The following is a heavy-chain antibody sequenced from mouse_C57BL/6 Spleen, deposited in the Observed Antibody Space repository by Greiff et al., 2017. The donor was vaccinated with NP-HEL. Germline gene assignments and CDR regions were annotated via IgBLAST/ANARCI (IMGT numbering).Heavy chain of an antibody. CDR1: GFTFSNYW. CDR2: IRLTSDNSAT. D-gene: IGHD4-1*01. J-gene: IGHJ1*03. Sequence: EVKVEESGGGLVQPGGSMKLSCVASGFTFSNYWMNWVRQSPEKGLEWVAKIRLTSDNSATNYAESVKGRFTISRDESKSIIYLKRNNLRADDADIYYCTEETGDLYFDVWGTGTTVTVSS. V-gene: IGHV6-3*01. CDR3: TEETGDLYFDV.